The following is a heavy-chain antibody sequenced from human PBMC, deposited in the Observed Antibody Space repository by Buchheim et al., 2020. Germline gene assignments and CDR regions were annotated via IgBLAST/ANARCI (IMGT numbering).Heavy chain of an antibody. CDR3: AKDSSSYYYGSGSH. CDR1: GFTFSSYG. D-gene: IGHD3-10*01. CDR2: ISYDGSNK. J-gene: IGHJ4*02. V-gene: IGHV3-30*18. Sequence: QVQLVESGGGVVQPGRSLRLSCAASGFTFSSYGMHWVRQAPGKGLEWVAVISYDGSNKYYADSVKGRFTIYRDNSKNTLYLQMNSLRAEDTAVYYCAKDSSSYYYGSGSHWGQGTL.